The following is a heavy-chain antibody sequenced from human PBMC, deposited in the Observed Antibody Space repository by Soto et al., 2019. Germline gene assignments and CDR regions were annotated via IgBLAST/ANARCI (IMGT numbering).Heavy chain of an antibody. J-gene: IGHJ3*02. V-gene: IGHV3-33*01. CDR3: ARDGTFGAKGGSLDI. D-gene: IGHD3-16*01. CDR1: GFTFRTYG. CDR2: FWYDGSNK. Sequence: PGGSLRLSCAASGFTFRTYGMHWVRQAPGKGLEWVAIFWYDGSNKYYAESVKGRFTISRDNSKNTLYLQMNSLRAEDTAVYYCARDGTFGAKGGSLDIWGQGAMVTVS.